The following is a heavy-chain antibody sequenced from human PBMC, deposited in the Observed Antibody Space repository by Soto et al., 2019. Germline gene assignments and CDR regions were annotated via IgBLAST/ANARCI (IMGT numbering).Heavy chain of an antibody. CDR1: DSSISGDG. V-gene: IGHV4-59*01. CDR2: IYYSGST. J-gene: IGHJ4*02. Sequence: LLLTCPDSDSSISGDGWSLVLQPTRKGLEWIGYIYYSGSTNYNPSLKSRVTISVDTSKNQFSLKLSSVTAADTAVYYCASFLRSCSGGSCSTGHFDYWGQGTLVTVSS. CDR3: ASFLRSCSGGSCSTGHFDY. D-gene: IGHD2-15*01.